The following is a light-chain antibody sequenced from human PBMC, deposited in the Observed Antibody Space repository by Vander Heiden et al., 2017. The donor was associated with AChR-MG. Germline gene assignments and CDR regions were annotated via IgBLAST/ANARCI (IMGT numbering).Light chain of an antibody. Sequence: QSVLTQPPSVSGAPGQRVNISCTASSSNIGAGYDVHWYQQFPGTAPKVVLSGNTYRPSGVPDRFSGSRSGTSASLAITGLQAEDEADYYCQSFDSSLSGVGFGGGTKLTVL. V-gene: IGLV1-40*01. CDR3: QSFDSSLSGVG. J-gene: IGLJ2*01. CDR2: GNT. CDR1: SSNIGAGYD.